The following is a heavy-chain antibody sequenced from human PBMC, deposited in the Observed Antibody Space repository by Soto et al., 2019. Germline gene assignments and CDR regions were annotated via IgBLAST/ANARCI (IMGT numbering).Heavy chain of an antibody. Sequence: APVKVSCKASCYTFSSYGINWVRQAPGQGLEWMGWISGYNGNTNYAQKLQGRVTMTTDTSTSTAYMELRSLRSDDTAVYYCARDRGYGSSLFFDDWGQGTLVTVSS. CDR2: ISGYNGNT. D-gene: IGHD6-13*01. V-gene: IGHV1-18*01. J-gene: IGHJ4*02. CDR3: ARDRGYGSSLFFDD. CDR1: CYTFSSYG.